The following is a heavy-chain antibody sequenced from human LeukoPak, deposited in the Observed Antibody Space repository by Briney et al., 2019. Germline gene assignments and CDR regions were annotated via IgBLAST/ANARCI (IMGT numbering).Heavy chain of an antibody. CDR2: IYSGGST. CDR3: ARGGTTFLDY. V-gene: IGHV3-66*01. CDR1: GGSFSGYY. J-gene: IGHJ4*02. Sequence: ETLSLTCAVYGGSFSGYYMSWVRQAPGKGLEWVSVIYSGGSTYYADSVKGRFTISRDNSKNTLYLQMNSLRAEDTAVYYCARGGTTFLDYWGQGTLVTVSS. D-gene: IGHD4-17*01.